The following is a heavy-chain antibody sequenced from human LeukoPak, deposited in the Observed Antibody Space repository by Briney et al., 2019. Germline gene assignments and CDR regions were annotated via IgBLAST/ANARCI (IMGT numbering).Heavy chain of an antibody. J-gene: IGHJ5*02. V-gene: IGHV5-51*01. CDR2: IYPGDSDT. D-gene: IGHD3-9*01. Sequence: GESLKISCKGSGSSFTSYWIGWVRQLPGKGLEWMGIIYPGDSDTRYSPSFQGQVTISADKSISTAYLQWSSLKASDTAMYYCAGSYDILTGYLNWFDPWGQGTLVTVSS. CDR3: AGSYDILTGYLNWFDP. CDR1: GSSFTSYW.